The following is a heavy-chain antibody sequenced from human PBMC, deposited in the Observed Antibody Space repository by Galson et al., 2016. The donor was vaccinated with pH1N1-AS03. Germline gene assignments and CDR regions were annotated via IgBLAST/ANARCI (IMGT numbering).Heavy chain of an antibody. CDR2: ISSSTSYI. J-gene: IGHJ6*02. Sequence: SLRLSCAASGFTFTNYSTNWVRQAPGQGLEWVSSISSSTSYIYYGDSVKGRFTISRDNVKNSLYLQTTSLRAEDTAVYYCSRGDYCSSTSCFWPPLYGMDVWGQGATVTVSS. CDR1: GFTFTNYS. CDR3: SRGDYCSSTSCFWPPLYGMDV. D-gene: IGHD2-2*01. V-gene: IGHV3-21*01.